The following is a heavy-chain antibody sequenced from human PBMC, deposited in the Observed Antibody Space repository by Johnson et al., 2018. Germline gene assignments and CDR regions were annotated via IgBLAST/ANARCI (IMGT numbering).Heavy chain of an antibody. CDR1: GFTFSNYA. CDR2: ICGSIENT. V-gene: IGHV3-23*04. J-gene: IGHJ4*02. Sequence: VQLVQSGGGLVQPGGSLRLSCAASGFTFSNYAMSWVRQAPGKGLEWVSGICGSIENTYDADSVKGRFTISRDNSKNTLYLEMNSLRSEDTAIYYCAKGSGDSCSSGIDYWGQGTLGTVSS. CDR3: AKGSGDSCSSGIDY. D-gene: IGHD2-15*01.